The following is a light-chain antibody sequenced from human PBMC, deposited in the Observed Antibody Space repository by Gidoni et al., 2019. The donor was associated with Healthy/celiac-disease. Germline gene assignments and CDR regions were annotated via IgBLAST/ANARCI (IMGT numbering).Light chain of an antibody. CDR1: QSVSSSY. Sequence: EIVLTQSPGTLSLSPGERATLSCRASQSVSSSYLAWYQQKPGQAPRLLIYGASSTATGIPDRFSGSGSGTDFTLTISRLEPEDFAVYYCQQYGSSLRFGGGTKVEIK. J-gene: IGKJ4*01. V-gene: IGKV3-20*01. CDR3: QQYGSSLR. CDR2: GAS.